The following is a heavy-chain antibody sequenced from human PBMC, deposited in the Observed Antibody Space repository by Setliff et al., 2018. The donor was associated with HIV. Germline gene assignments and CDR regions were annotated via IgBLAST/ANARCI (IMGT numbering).Heavy chain of an antibody. CDR1: GGSFSDHY. D-gene: IGHD5-18*01. J-gene: IGHJ4*01. Sequence: PSETLSLTCAVYGGSFSDHYWTWIRQPPGKGLEWIGSIYHSGSTYYNPSLKSRVTISVDTSKNQFSLKLSSVTAADTAVYYCARTEDYSYGDAPFDYWGHGTLVTVSS. CDR3: ARTEDYSYGDAPFDY. CDR2: IYHSGST. V-gene: IGHV4-34*01.